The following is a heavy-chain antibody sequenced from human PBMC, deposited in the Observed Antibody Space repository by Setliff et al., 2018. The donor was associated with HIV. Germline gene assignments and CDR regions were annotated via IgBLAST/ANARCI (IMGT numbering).Heavy chain of an antibody. D-gene: IGHD3-3*01. CDR2: ISYDGSNK. Sequence: GGSLRLSCAVSGFTFSSYSMNWVRQAPGKGLEWVAVISYDGSNKYYADSVKGRFTISRDNSKNTLYLQMKSLIADDTAVYYCARDARKYYDFWSGYPGCFDPWGQGTLVTVSS. CDR3: ARDARKYYDFWSGYPGCFDP. J-gene: IGHJ5*02. V-gene: IGHV3-30*03. CDR1: GFTFSSYS.